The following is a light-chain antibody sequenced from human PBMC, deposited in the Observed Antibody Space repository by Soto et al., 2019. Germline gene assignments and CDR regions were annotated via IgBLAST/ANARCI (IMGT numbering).Light chain of an antibody. Sequence: EIVLTHSPGTLSLSPGERATLSCRASQSVRSNFLAWYQQKPGQAPRLLIDGASTRATDIPARFSGSGSGTEFTLTISSLQSEDFAVYFCQQYGSSGTFGQGTKVDI. CDR2: GAS. V-gene: IGKV3-20*01. CDR3: QQYGSSGT. CDR1: QSVRSNF. J-gene: IGKJ1*01.